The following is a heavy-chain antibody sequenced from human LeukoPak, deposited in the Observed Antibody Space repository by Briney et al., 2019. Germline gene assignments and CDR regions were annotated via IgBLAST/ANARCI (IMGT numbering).Heavy chain of an antibody. D-gene: IGHD3-22*01. V-gene: IGHV3-9*01. Sequence: PGRSLRLSCAASGFTFDDYAMHWVRQAPGKGLEWVSGISWNSGSIGYADSVKGRFTMSRDNAQNSLYLQMNSLRAEDTALYYCAKDFIYSSGYYYYGMDVWGQGTTVTVSS. CDR1: GFTFDDYA. CDR2: ISWNSGSI. CDR3: AKDFIYSSGYYYYGMDV. J-gene: IGHJ6*02.